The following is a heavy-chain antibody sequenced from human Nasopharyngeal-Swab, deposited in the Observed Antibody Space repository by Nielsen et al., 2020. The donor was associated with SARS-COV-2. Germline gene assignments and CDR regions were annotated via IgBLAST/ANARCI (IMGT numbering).Heavy chain of an antibody. Sequence: GESLKISCAASGFTVSSNYMSWVRQAPGKGLEWVSAIYSGGSTYYADSVKGRFTISRDNSKNTLYLQMNSLRAEDTAVYYCASTVVTQTGRGYWYFDLWGRGTLVTVSS. CDR1: GFTVSSNY. CDR3: ASTVVTQTGRGYWYFDL. J-gene: IGHJ2*01. D-gene: IGHD4-23*01. CDR2: IYSGGST. V-gene: IGHV3-53*01.